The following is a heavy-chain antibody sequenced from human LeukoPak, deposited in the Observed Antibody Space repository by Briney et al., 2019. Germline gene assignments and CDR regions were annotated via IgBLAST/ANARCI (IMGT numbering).Heavy chain of an antibody. CDR3: ARVRIGQQLDKYYYYAMDV. D-gene: IGHD6-13*01. V-gene: IGHV1-2*02. CDR2: INPNSGGT. Sequence: ASVKVSCKASGYTFTDYYMHWVRQAPGQGLEWMGWINPNSGGTNYAQKFQGRVTMTTDTSISTAYMEVSRLRSDNTTVCSCARVRIGQQLDKYYYYAMDVWGQGTTVTVSS. J-gene: IGHJ6*02. CDR1: GYTFTDYY.